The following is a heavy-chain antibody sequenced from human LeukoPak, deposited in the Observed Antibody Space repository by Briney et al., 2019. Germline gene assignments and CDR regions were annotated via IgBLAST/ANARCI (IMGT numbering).Heavy chain of an antibody. CDR3: AREWVYYDSSGYYINYYYYYMDV. CDR2: IYHSGST. CDR1: GYSISSGYF. D-gene: IGHD3-22*01. V-gene: IGHV4-38-2*02. J-gene: IGHJ6*03. Sequence: SETLSLTCTVSGYSISSGYFWGWIRQPPGKGLEWIGSIYHSGSTNYNPSLKSRVTMSVDTSKNQFSLKLSSVTAADTAVYYCAREWVYYDSSGYYINYYYYYMDVWGKGTTVTISS.